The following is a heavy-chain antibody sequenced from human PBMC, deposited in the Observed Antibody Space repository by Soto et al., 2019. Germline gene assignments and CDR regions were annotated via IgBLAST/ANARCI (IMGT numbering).Heavy chain of an antibody. CDR2: IYHSGST. V-gene: IGHV4-4*02. J-gene: IGHJ6*02. D-gene: IGHD6-19*01. CDR1: GGCISSSNW. Sequence: SETLSLTGVVSGGCISSSNWWSWVREPPGKGLEWIGEIYHSGSTNYNPSLKSRVTISVDKSKNQFSLKLSSVTAADTAVYYCARFSIAVAGAAYGMDAWGQGTTVTVSS. CDR3: ARFSIAVAGAAYGMDA.